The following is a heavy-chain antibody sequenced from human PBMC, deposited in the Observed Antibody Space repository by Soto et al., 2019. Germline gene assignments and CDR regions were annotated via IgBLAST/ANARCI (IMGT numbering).Heavy chain of an antibody. J-gene: IGHJ6*02. V-gene: IGHV4-34*01. D-gene: IGHD3-10*01. CDR3: ARVSGIYYYGMDV. CDR2: INHSGST. Sequence: QVQLQQWGAGLLKPSETLSLTCAVYGGSFSGYYWSWIRQPPGKGLEWIGEINHSGSTNYNPSLKSRVTISVDTSKNQCSLKLSSVTAADTAVYYCARVSGIYYYGMDVWGQGTTVTVSS. CDR1: GGSFSGYY.